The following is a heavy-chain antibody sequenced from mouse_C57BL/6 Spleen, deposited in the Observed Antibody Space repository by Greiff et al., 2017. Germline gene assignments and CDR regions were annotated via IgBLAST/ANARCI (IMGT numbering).Heavy chain of an antibody. D-gene: IGHD1-1*01. J-gene: IGHJ2*01. Sequence: VQLQESGPELVKPGASVKISCKASGYAFSSSWMNWVKQRPGKGLEGIGRIYPGDGDTNYNGKFKGKATLTADKSSSTAYMQLSSLTSEDSAVYFCARGDTTVVAPFDYWGQGTTLTVSS. CDR1: GYAFSSSW. V-gene: IGHV1-82*01. CDR3: ARGDTTVVAPFDY. CDR2: IYPGDGDT.